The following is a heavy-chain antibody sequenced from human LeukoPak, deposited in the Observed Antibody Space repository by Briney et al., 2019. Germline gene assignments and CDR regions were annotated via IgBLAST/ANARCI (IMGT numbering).Heavy chain of an antibody. D-gene: IGHD3-3*01. Sequence: SQTLSLTCTVSAGSITSHDYYWSWIRQAPGKGLEWIGYTHNSGSTFYNPSLKSRFTISVDTSKNQFSLKVRSVTATDTAVYYCAREGHDFWSGSRGWFGPWGPGTLVTVSS. J-gene: IGHJ5*02. V-gene: IGHV4-30-4*01. CDR2: THNSGST. CDR1: AGSITSHDYY. CDR3: AREGHDFWSGSRGWFGP.